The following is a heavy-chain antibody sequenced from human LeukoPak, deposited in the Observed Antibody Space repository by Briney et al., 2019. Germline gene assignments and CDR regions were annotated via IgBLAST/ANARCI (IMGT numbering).Heavy chain of an antibody. Sequence: YXXSXVRXAPXRXXXXVSTISGSGGSXYYADSGKGRFTISXXXSKNTLYLQMNSLRAEDTAVYYXXXXXXXXXDPFDYWGQGTLVTVSS. CDR1: YX. CDR2: ISGSGGSX. CDR3: XXXXXXXXDPFDY. V-gene: IGHV3-23*01. J-gene: IGHJ4*02.